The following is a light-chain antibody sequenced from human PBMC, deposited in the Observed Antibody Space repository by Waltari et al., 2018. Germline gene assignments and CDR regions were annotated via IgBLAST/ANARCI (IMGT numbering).Light chain of an antibody. CDR2: GNN. CDR1: SLRNYY. CDR3: NSRDSSDNHLV. Sequence: SSELTQDPAVSVALGQTVRITCQGDSLRNYYVSWYQQKPRQAPVLVISGNNNRPSGIPDRFSGSSSGNTASLTITGAQAEDEADYYCNSRDSSDNHLVFGTGTKVTVL. V-gene: IGLV3-19*01. J-gene: IGLJ1*01.